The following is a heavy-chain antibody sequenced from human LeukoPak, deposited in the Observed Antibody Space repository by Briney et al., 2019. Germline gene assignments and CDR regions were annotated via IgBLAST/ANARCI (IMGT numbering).Heavy chain of an antibody. D-gene: IGHD6-13*01. CDR2: INSDGSST. V-gene: IGHV3-74*01. CDR1: GFTFSNYW. J-gene: IGHJ4*02. Sequence: GGSLRLSCAASGFTFSNYWMHWVRQAPGKGLVWVSRINSDGSSTRYADSVKGRFTISRDNSKNTLYLQMNSLRAEDTAVYYCAKDRATSIAGFDYWGQGTLVTVSS. CDR3: AKDRATSIAGFDY.